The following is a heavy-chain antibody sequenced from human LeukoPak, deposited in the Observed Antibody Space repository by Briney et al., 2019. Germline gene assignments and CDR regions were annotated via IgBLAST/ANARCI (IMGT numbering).Heavy chain of an antibody. V-gene: IGHV3-11*03. J-gene: IGHJ4*02. D-gene: IGHD1-26*01. CDR2: ISSSSSYT. CDR1: GFTFSDYN. Sequence: GGSLRLSCAASGFTFSDYNMSWIRPAPGKGLEWVSYISSSSSYTNYADSVKGRFTISRDNAKKSLYLQINSLGAEETAVYYCASIERSSGGPMNTGGRGTLVTVSS. CDR3: ASIERSSGGPMNT.